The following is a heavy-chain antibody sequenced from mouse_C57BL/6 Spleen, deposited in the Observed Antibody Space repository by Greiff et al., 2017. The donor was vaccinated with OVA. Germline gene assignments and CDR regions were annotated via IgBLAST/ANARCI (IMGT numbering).Heavy chain of an antibody. Sequence: EADGGLVQPTGSLKLSCAASGFPFNTYAMHWVRQAPGKGLEWVARIRSKSSNYATYYADSVKDGFTISRDDSQSMLYLQMNNLKTEDTAMYYCVRDEGYAMDYWGQGTSVTVSS. CDR3: VRDEGYAMDY. J-gene: IGHJ4*01. CDR1: GFPFNTYA. CDR2: IRSKSSNYAT. V-gene: IGHV10-3*01.